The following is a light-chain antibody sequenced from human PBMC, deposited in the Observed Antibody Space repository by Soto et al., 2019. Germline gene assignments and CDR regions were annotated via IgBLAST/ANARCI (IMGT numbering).Light chain of an antibody. V-gene: IGKV1-5*03. CDR1: QSFSYW. CDR3: QQYNSYPWT. Sequence: DIQMTQSPSTLSASVGDRVTITCRASQSFSYWLAWYQQKPGKAPKLLIYKASSLESGVPSIFSGSVSVTEFSLTLSSLQPDDFATYYCQQYNSYPWTFGQATKVQI. CDR2: KAS. J-gene: IGKJ1*01.